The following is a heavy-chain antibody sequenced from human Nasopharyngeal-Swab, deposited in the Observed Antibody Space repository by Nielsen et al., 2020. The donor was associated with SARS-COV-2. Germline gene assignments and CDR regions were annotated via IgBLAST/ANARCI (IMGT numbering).Heavy chain of an antibody. D-gene: IGHD1-14*01. Sequence: RQAPGKGLEWIGNIYYSGSAYYNPSLKSRVTISVDTSKNRFSLNLISVTAADAAVYYCARVGRVIDYWGQGTLVTVSS. CDR2: IYYSGSA. J-gene: IGHJ4*02. V-gene: IGHV4-39*07. CDR3: ARVGRVIDY.